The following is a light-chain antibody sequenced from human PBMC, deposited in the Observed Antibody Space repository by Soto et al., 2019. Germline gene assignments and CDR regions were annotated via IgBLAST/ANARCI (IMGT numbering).Light chain of an antibody. Sequence: EIVMTQSPATLSVSPGERATLSCRASQSVSSNLAWYQQKPGQAPRLLIYGASTRATGIPARFSGSGSGTEVNLTINRLPSGDFAVYYCQQYNNWPPWTFGQGTKVEIK. V-gene: IGKV3-15*01. CDR3: QQYNNWPPWT. CDR2: GAS. J-gene: IGKJ1*01. CDR1: QSVSSN.